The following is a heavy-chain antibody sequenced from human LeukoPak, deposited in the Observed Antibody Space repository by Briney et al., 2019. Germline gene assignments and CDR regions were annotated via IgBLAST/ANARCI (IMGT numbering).Heavy chain of an antibody. Sequence: GSLRLSCTASGFTFGDYAMSWVRQAPGRGLEWIGYIYYSGSTNYNPSLKSRVTISVDTSKNQFSLKLSSVTAADTAVYYCARGFHELVHWGQGTLVTVSS. V-gene: IGHV4-59*01. CDR3: ARGFHELVH. J-gene: IGHJ4*02. CDR2: IYYSGST. CDR1: GFTFGDYA. D-gene: IGHD6-13*01.